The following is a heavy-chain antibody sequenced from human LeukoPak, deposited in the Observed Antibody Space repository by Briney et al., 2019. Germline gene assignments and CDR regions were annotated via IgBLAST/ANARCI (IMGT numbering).Heavy chain of an antibody. V-gene: IGHV1-69*04. J-gene: IGHJ5*02. CDR1: GGTFSSYA. Sequence: SVKVSCKASGGTFSSYAISWVRQAPGQGLEWMGRIIPILGIANYAQKFQGRVTITADKSTSTSYMELSSLRSEDTAVYYCARGSSGVSYGSGSYYLNWFDPWGQGTLVTVSS. CDR2: IIPILGIA. D-gene: IGHD3-10*01. CDR3: ARGSSGVSYGSGSYYLNWFDP.